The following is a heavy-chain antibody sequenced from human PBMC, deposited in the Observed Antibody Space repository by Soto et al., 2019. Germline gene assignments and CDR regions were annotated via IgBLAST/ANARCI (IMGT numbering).Heavy chain of an antibody. V-gene: IGHV2-5*02. D-gene: IGHD3-22*01. CDR1: GFSLSTSGVG. CDR3: AHVDYYDSSGSFDY. Sequence: QITLKESGPTLVKPTQTLTLTCTFSGFSLSTSGVGVGWIRQPPGKALEWLALIYWDDDKRDSPSLKSRLTTTQDTHKHQVVPTMTNMDPVDTATYSCAHVDYYDSSGSFDYWGQGTLVTVSS. CDR2: IYWDDDK. J-gene: IGHJ4*02.